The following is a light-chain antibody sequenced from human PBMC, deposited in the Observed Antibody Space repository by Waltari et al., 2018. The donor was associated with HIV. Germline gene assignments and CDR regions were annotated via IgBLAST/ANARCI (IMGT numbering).Light chain of an antibody. J-gene: IGKJ4*01. CDR1: QDIGNY. Sequence: DIQLIQSPSSLSASVGDSITITCQASQDIGNYLNWYRQKPGKAPQLLIYDASHLETGVPSRFTGRGYGTHFTFTISSLQPEDFAIYFCQQHDGLPPTFGGGTRV. CDR3: QQHDGLPPT. CDR2: DAS. V-gene: IGKV1-33*01.